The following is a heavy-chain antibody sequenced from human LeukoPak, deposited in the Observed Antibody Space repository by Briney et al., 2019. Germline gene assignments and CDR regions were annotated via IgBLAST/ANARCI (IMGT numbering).Heavy chain of an antibody. V-gene: IGHV3-7*01. CDR1: GFTFSNYW. CDR3: APEGGSSYDY. J-gene: IGHJ4*02. CDR2: KKEDGSEK. D-gene: IGHD5-18*01. Sequence: PGGSLRLSCAASGFTFSNYWMSWVRQAPGKGLEWVANKKEDGSEKYYVDSVKGRFTISRDNAKNSLYLQMNSLRAEDTALYFCAPEGGSSYDYWGQGTLVTVSS.